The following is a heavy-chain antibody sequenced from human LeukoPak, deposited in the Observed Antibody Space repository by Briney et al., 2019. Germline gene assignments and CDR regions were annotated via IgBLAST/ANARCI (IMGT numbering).Heavy chain of an antibody. CDR1: GDRVSNNNDA. CDR3: ERDIIAVGGFDY. V-gene: IGHV6-1*01. J-gene: IGHJ4*02. Sequence: SQTLSLTCVVSGDRVSNNNDAWNWIRQSPSGGLEWLGRTYSRSKWYNDYAVSVKSRITISPDTSKNQFSLQLNSVTPHDTAVYFCERDIIAVGGFDYWGQGTLVTVSS. CDR2: TYSRSKWYN. D-gene: IGHD6-19*01.